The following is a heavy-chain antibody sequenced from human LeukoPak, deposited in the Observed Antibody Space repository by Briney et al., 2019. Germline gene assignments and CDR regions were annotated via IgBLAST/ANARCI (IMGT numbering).Heavy chain of an antibody. CDR3: ARVADYYDSSGAFDAFDI. D-gene: IGHD3-22*01. CDR1: GGSFSTFY. V-gene: IGHV4-59*08. Sequence: PSESLSLTCTVSGGSFSTFYWSWNRQPPGEGRGWSGYIYYSGSTHYNPSLKSRVTTSVDASKHQFSLTLSSVPAADTTVYYCARVADYYDSSGAFDAFDIWGQGTMVTVSS. CDR2: IYYSGST. J-gene: IGHJ3*02.